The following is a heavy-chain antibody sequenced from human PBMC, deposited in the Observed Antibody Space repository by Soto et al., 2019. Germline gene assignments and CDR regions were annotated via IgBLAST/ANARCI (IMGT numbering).Heavy chain of an antibody. CDR2: IDWDDDK. J-gene: IGHJ5*02. CDR3: ARSSPYSSSSWYRNWFDP. V-gene: IGHV2-70*01. CDR1: GFSLSTSGMC. Sequence: SGLTLVNPTQTLTLTCTFSGFSLSTSGMCVSWIRQPPGKALEWLALIDWDDDKYYSTSLKTRLTISKDTSKNQVVRTMTNTDPVDTATYYCARSSPYSSSSWYRNWFDPWGQGTLVTVSS. D-gene: IGHD6-13*01.